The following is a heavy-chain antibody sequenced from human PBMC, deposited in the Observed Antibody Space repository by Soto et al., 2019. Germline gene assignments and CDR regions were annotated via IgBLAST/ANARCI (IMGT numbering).Heavy chain of an antibody. Sequence: SETLSLTCTVSGGSISSGNYYWSWIRQPPGKGLEWIGFISYSGSTYYNASLKSRVTISVDTSKNQFSLNLSFVTAADTAVYYCATMETPATGLYYFAYWGQGTLVTVSS. V-gene: IGHV4-30-4*01. CDR3: ATMETPATGLYYFAY. D-gene: IGHD1-1*01. CDR1: GGSISSGNYY. CDR2: ISYSGST. J-gene: IGHJ4*02.